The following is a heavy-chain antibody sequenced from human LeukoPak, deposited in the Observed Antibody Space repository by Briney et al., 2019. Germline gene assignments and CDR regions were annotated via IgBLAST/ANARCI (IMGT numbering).Heavy chain of an antibody. CDR2: ISYDGSKK. J-gene: IGHJ4*02. V-gene: IGHV3-30*18. CDR3: AKNDIRLDIRLYRLLRPY. D-gene: IGHD1-1*01. CDR1: GFIFSDYG. Sequence: GGTLRLSCAASGFIFSDYGMNWVRQAPGKGLEWVAVISYDGSKKYYTDSVKGRFTISRDNSMNTLYLQMNSLRPEDAPIYYCAKNDIRLDIRLYRLLRPYWGQKTRVTVSS.